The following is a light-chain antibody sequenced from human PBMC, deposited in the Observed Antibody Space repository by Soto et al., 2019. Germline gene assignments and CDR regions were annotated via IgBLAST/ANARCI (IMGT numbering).Light chain of an antibody. J-gene: IGKJ1*01. CDR2: AAS. CDR1: QAISNY. V-gene: IGKV1-17*03. Sequence: DIQTTQSPSALSASVGDRVTITCRSSQAISNYLAWFQQKPGQAPKRLIYAASTLESGVPSRFSGSGSGTEFSLTISSLQPEDFATYFCLQHKSYQWTFGQGTKVDIK. CDR3: LQHKSYQWT.